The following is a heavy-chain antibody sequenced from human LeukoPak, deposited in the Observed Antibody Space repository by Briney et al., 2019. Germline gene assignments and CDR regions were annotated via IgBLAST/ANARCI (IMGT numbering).Heavy chain of an antibody. CDR3: ARDREYYGSGSYNKNYYYYYGMDV. Sequence: GGSLRLSCAASGFAFSDYSMNWVRQAPGKGLEWVANTRGSGSGMGSGNYYAGSVKGRFTISRHNSKNTLYLQMNSLRAEDTAVYYCARDREYYGSGSYNKNYYYYYGMDVWGQGTAVTVSS. D-gene: IGHD3-10*01. CDR1: GFAFSDYS. V-gene: IGHV3-48*01. CDR2: TRGSGSGM. J-gene: IGHJ6*02.